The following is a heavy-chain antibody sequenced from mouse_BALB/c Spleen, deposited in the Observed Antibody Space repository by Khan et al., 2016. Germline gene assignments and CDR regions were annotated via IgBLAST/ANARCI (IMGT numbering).Heavy chain of an antibody. J-gene: IGHJ3*01. V-gene: IGHV2-9*02. Sequence: QVQLKQSGPGLVAPSQSLSITCTVSGFSLTNSGVHWVRQPPRKGLDWLGVIWAGGSKDYNSALMSRLSITRDTTQNQDFSKLNSIQTDDTALYYCARDNQNFDVLFASWGQGALVTVSA. CDR3: ARDNQNFDVLFAS. CDR2: IWAGGSK. CDR1: GFSLTNSG.